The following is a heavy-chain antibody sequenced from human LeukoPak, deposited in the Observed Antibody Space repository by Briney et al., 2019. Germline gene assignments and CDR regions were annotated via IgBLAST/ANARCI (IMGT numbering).Heavy chain of an antibody. D-gene: IGHD1-26*01. CDR3: ARLSSYPDP. CDR2: IYYRGST. CDR1: GDSISSDDYY. Sequence: PSETLSLTCTVSGDSISSDDYYWSWIRQPPGKGLEWIGYIYYRGSTNYTPSLKSRVTISVDTSKNQFSLKLSSVTAADTAVYYCARLSSYPDPWGQGTLVTVSS. J-gene: IGHJ5*02. V-gene: IGHV4-30-4*08.